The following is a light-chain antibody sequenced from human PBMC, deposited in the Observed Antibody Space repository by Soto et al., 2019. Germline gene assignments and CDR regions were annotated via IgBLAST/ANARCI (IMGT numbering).Light chain of an antibody. V-gene: IGKV1-5*03. J-gene: IGKJ1*01. Sequence: DLQMTQSPSTLSASVEDRVTITCRASQSISTWLAWYQQRPGKAPKLLISKASSLESGVPSRFSGSGSGTEFTLTISSLQPDDFATYYCQQYDSYPWTFGQGTKVEIK. CDR1: QSISTW. CDR3: QQYDSYPWT. CDR2: KAS.